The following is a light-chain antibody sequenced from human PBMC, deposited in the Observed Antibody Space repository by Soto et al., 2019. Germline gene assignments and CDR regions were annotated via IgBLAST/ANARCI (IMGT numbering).Light chain of an antibody. CDR1: QSISSY. CDR3: QHYNSYSEA. Sequence: DSQMTRARSSLASSLGYRFTITCLASQSISSYLNWYQQKPGKAPKLLIYKASTLKSGVPSRFSGSGSGTEFTLTISSLQPDDFATYYCQHYNSYSEAFGQGTKVDIK. J-gene: IGKJ1*01. V-gene: IGKV1-5*03. CDR2: KAS.